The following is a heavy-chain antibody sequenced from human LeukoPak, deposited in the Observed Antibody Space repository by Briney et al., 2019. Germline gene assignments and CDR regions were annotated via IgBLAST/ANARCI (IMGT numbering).Heavy chain of an antibody. CDR1: GFTFSDYS. D-gene: IGHD3-10*01. V-gene: IGHV3-48*02. CDR3: AREGYYGGFDI. J-gene: IGHJ3*02. Sequence: SGGSLRLSCAASGFTFSDYSMNWVRQAPGKGLEWVSYIGANSAIYHADSVKGRFTISRDNAESSLSLQMNRLRDDDTAVYYCAREGYYGGFDIWGQGTVVTVSS. CDR2: IGANSAI.